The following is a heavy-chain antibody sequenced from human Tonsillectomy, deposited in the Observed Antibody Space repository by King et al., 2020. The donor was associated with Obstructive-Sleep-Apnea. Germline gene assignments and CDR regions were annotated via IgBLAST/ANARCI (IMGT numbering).Heavy chain of an antibody. D-gene: IGHD3-10*01. CDR3: TTLLWFGELLGGDY. CDR2: IKSKTDGGTT. CDR1: GFTFNNAW. Sequence: VQLVESGGGLVKPGGSLRLSCAASGFTFNNAWMSWVRQAPGKGLEWVGRIKSKTDGGTTDYAAPVKGRFTISRDDSKNTLYLKMNSLKTEDTAVYYRTTLLWFGELLGGDYWGQGTLVTVSS. J-gene: IGHJ4*02. V-gene: IGHV3-15*01.